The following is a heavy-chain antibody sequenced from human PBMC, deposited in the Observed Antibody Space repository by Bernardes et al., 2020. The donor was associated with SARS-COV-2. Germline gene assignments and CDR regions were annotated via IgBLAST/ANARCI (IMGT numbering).Heavy chain of an antibody. CDR3: ARNGVWFGVMDV. CDR2: IYYSGST. J-gene: IGHJ6*02. D-gene: IGHD3-10*01. V-gene: IGHV4-59*01. Sequence: SETLSLTCTVSGGSISSYYWSWIRQPPGKGLEWIGYIYYSGSTNYNPSLKSRVTISVDTSKNQFSLKLSSVTAADTAVYYCARNGVWFGVMDVWGQGTTVTVSS. CDR1: GGSISSYY.